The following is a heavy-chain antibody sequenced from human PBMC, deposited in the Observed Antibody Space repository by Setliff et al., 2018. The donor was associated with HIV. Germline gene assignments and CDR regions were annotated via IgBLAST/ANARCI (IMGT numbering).Heavy chain of an antibody. CDR1: GYIFTSYA. CDR3: ARTNIYSDAFDI. D-gene: IGHD2-21*01. CDR2: ISSNTGNP. V-gene: IGHV7-4-1*02. Sequence: ASVKVSCKASGYIFTSYALNWVRQVPGQGVEWMGWISSNTGNPTYGQDFTGRFVFSLDTSVNTAYLQITTLKAEDSAMYYCARTNIYSDAFDIWGQGTMVT. J-gene: IGHJ3*02.